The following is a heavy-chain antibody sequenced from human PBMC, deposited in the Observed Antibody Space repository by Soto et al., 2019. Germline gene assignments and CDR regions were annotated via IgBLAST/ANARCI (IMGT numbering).Heavy chain of an antibody. CDR1: GGSFSGYY. J-gene: IGHJ4*02. Sequence: SETLSLTCAVYGGSFSGYYWSWIRQPPGKGLEWIGEINHSGSTNYNPSLKSRVTISVDTSKNQFSLKLSSVTAADTAVYYCAVSSSWKPFFDYWGQGTLVTVSS. V-gene: IGHV4-34*01. CDR3: AVSSSWKPFFDY. CDR2: INHSGST. D-gene: IGHD6-13*01.